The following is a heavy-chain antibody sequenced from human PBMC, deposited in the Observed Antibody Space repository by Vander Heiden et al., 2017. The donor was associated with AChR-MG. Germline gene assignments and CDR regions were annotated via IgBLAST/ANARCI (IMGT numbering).Heavy chain of an antibody. J-gene: IGHJ4*02. CDR3: ARQTDYSKRPYFDY. V-gene: IGHV4-34*01. D-gene: IGHD2-15*01. CDR1: GGSFSGYY. Sequence: QVQLQQWGAGLLKPSETLSLTCAVYGGSFSGYYWSWIRQPPGKGREWIGEINHSGSTNYNPSLKSRVTISVDTSKNQFSLKLSSVTAADTAVYYCARQTDYSKRPYFDYWGQGTLVTVSS. CDR2: INHSGST.